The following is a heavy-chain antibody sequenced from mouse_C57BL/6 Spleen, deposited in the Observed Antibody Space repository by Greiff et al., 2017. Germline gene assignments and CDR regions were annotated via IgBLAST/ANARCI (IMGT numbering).Heavy chain of an antibody. J-gene: IGHJ4*01. CDR1: GYTFTSYW. V-gene: IGHV1-72*01. CDR3: AAYDYDVYYYAMDY. Sequence: QVQLKQPGAELVKPGASVKLSCKASGYTFTSYWMHWVKQRPGRGLEWIGRIDPNSGGTKYNEKFKSKATLTVDKPSSTAYMQLSSLTSEDSAVYYCAAYDYDVYYYAMDYWGQGTSVTVSS. D-gene: IGHD2-4*01. CDR2: IDPNSGGT.